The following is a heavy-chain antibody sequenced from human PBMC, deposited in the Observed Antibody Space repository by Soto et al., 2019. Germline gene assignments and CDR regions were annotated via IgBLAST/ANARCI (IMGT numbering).Heavy chain of an antibody. V-gene: IGHV3-23*01. CDR3: ANGGCSGGSCYPLDH. CDR1: GFTFSGYA. Sequence: EVQLLESGGALVQPGGSLRLSCAASGFTFSGYAMSWVRQAPGKGLEWVSTISGGGGSAYYADSVKGRFIISRDNSKNTLYLQMRSLRAEDTAVYYCANGGCSGGSCYPLDHWGQGTLVTVSS. D-gene: IGHD2-15*01. J-gene: IGHJ4*02. CDR2: ISGGGGSA.